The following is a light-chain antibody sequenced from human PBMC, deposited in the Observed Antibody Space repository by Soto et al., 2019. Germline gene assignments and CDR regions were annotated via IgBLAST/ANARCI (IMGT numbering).Light chain of an antibody. Sequence: DIVMTQSPDSLAVSLGERATINCKSSQSVLYTSNNNNYLAWYQQKPGQPPKLLIHWASIRESGVPDRFSGSGSGTDFTLSISSLQAEDVAIYYCQQSYTTPVTFGGGTRVEIK. CDR3: QQSYTTPVT. J-gene: IGKJ4*01. CDR1: QSVLYTSNNNNY. V-gene: IGKV4-1*01. CDR2: WAS.